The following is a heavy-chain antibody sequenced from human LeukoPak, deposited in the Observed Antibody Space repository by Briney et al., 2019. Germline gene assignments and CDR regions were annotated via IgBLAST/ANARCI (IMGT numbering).Heavy chain of an antibody. D-gene: IGHD1-26*01. Sequence: SETLSLTCTVSGGSISSYYWSWIRQPPGKGLEWIGYIYYSGSTNYNPSLKSRVTISVDTSKNQFSLKLSSVTAADTAVYYCARMQSGKFYYYYYYMDVWGKGTTVTVSS. V-gene: IGHV4-59*01. CDR2: IYYSGST. CDR1: GGSISSYY. CDR3: ARMQSGKFYYYYYYMDV. J-gene: IGHJ6*03.